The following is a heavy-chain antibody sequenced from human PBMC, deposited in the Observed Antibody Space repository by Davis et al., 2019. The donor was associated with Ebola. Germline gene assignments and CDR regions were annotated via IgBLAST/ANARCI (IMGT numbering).Heavy chain of an antibody. D-gene: IGHD5-12*01. CDR1: GFTSGDYA. V-gene: IGHV3-49*04. CDR2: IRSKAYGGTT. CDR3: SGYADYYYYYGMDV. J-gene: IGHJ6*02. Sequence: GESLKISCTASGFTSGDYAMSWVRQAPGKGLEWVGFIRSKAYGGTTEYAASVKGRFTISRDDSKSIAYLQMNSLKTEDTAVYYCSGYADYYYYYGMDVWGQGTTVTVSS.